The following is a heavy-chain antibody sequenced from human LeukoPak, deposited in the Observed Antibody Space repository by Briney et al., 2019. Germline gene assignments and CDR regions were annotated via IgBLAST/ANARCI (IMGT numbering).Heavy chain of an antibody. V-gene: IGHV3-48*01. CDR1: GFTFSSYS. J-gene: IGHJ4*02. D-gene: IGHD4-17*01. CDR2: ISSSSGTI. CDR3: APDEGGDYVGLDY. Sequence: PGGSLRLSCAASGFTFSSYSINGVRQAPGKGLEWVSCISSSSGTIYYADSVKGRFTISSDNAKNSLYLQMNSLRAEDTAVYYGAPDEGGDYVGLDYWGRGTLVTVSS.